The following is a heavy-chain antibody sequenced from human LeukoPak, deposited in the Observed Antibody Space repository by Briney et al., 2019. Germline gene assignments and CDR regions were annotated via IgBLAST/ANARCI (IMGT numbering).Heavy chain of an antibody. CDR2: ISSSRHHI. CDR3: ARGPGGSSFDY. D-gene: IGHD6-6*01. J-gene: IGHJ4*02. V-gene: IGHV3-21*01. Sequence: GGSLRLSCAASGFTFSSHSMNWVRQAPGKGREGVSSISSSRHHIHYADSVRGRFTIPRDNVKNSLYLQMNSQRAEDTAVYYCARGPGGSSFDYWGQGTQVTVSS. CDR1: GFTFSSHS.